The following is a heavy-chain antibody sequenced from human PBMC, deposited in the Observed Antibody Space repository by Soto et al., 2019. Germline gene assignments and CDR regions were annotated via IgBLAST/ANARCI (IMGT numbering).Heavy chain of an antibody. V-gene: IGHV2-5*02. D-gene: IGHD3-3*01. Sequence: QITLKESGPTLVKPTQTLTLTCAFSGFSLSTSGVAVGWIRQPPGKALEWLALIYWDDDKSYSPSLKSRLTITKGTSKNHVVLTMTNMDPVDTATYYCAHSRFDTIFGYWGQGTLVTVSS. CDR3: AHSRFDTIFGY. CDR1: GFSLSTSGVA. CDR2: IYWDDDK. J-gene: IGHJ4*02.